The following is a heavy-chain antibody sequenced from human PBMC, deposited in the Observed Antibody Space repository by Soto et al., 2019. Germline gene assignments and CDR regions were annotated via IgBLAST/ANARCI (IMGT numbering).Heavy chain of an antibody. J-gene: IGHJ6*02. CDR3: ARDRGVAAATRTPYYYYGMDV. CDR1: GFTFSSYA. Sequence: GSLRRSCAAPGFTFSSYAMHWVRQAPGKGLEWVAVISYDGSNKYYADSVKGRFTISRDNSKNTLYLQMNSLRAEDTAVYYCARDRGVAAATRTPYYYYGMDVWGQGTTVTVSS. CDR2: ISYDGSNK. V-gene: IGHV3-30-3*01. D-gene: IGHD2-2*01.